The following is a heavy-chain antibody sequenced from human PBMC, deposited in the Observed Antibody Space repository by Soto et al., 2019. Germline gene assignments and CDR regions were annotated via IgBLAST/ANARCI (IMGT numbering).Heavy chain of an antibody. J-gene: IGHJ4*02. V-gene: IGHV3-21*06. CDR1: GFTFSSYS. CDR3: ARVLDGYNFSPFDY. Sequence: GGSLRLSCAASGFTFSSYSMNWVRRAPGKRLEWVSSISSHSNYIYYADSVKGRFTISRDNAKNSLYLQMNSLRAEETAVYYCARVLDGYNFSPFDYWGQGTLVTVSS. D-gene: IGHD5-12*01. CDR2: ISSHSNYI.